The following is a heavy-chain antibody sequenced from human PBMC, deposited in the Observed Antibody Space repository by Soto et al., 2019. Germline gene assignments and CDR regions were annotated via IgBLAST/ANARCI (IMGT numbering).Heavy chain of an antibody. V-gene: IGHV1-46*01. CDR1: GYTFTSYY. D-gene: IGHD3-3*01. CDR2: INPSGGST. Sequence: GASVKVSCKASGYTFTSYYMHWVRQAPGQGQERKGIINPSGGSTSYAQKFQGRVTMTRDTSTSTVYMELSSLRSEDTAVYYCAREGELNDFWSGYYFGVRLSWFDPWGQGTLVTVSS. CDR3: AREGELNDFWSGYYFGVRLSWFDP. J-gene: IGHJ5*02.